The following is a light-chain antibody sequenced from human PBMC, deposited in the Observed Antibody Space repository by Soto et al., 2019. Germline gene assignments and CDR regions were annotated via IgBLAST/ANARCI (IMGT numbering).Light chain of an antibody. V-gene: IGLV2-11*01. J-gene: IGLJ1*01. CDR3: CSYAGSYTYV. CDR2: DVT. CDR1: SGDVGAYNY. Sequence: QAVVTQPRSVSGSPGQSITISCTGTSGDVGAYNYVSWYQQHPGKAPKLIIYDVTKRPSGVPDRFSGSRSGNTASLTISGLQAEDEADYYCCSYAGSYTYVFGAGTKLTVL.